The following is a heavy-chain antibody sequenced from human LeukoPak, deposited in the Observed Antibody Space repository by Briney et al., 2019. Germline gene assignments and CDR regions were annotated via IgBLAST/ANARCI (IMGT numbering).Heavy chain of an antibody. CDR3: ARVGVGATKFYYMDV. D-gene: IGHD1-26*01. CDR1: GYTFTGYY. CDR2: INPNSGGT. V-gene: IGHV1-2*02. J-gene: IGHJ6*03. Sequence: GASVKVSCKASGYTFTGYYMHWVRQAPGQGLEWMGWINPNSGGTNYAQKFQGRVTMTRDTSISTAYMELSRLRSDDTAVYYCARVGVGATKFYYMDVWGKGTTVTVSS.